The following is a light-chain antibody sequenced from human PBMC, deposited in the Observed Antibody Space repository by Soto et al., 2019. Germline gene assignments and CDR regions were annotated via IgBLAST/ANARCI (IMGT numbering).Light chain of an antibody. CDR1: SSNIGSNT. Sequence: QSVLTQPPSTSGTPGQRVTISCSGSSSNIGSNTVNWYQQFPGTAPKLLIYNNNQWPSGVPDRFSGSKSGTSASLAISGLQSEDEGDYYCAAWDDSLNARLFGGGTKLTVL. J-gene: IGLJ3*02. CDR3: AAWDDSLNARL. CDR2: NNN. V-gene: IGLV1-44*01.